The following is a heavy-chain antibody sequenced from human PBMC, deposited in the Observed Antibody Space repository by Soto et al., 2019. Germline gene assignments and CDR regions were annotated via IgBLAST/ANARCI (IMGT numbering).Heavy chain of an antibody. Sequence: SETLSLTCAVYGGSFSGYYWSWIRQPPGKGLEWIGEINHSGSTNYNPSLKSRVTISVDTSKNQFSLKLISVTAADTAVYYCASAVIGRYYYYGMDVWGQGTTVTVSS. V-gene: IGHV4-34*01. CDR3: ASAVIGRYYYYGMDV. J-gene: IGHJ6*02. CDR2: INHSGST. D-gene: IGHD3-10*01. CDR1: GGSFSGYY.